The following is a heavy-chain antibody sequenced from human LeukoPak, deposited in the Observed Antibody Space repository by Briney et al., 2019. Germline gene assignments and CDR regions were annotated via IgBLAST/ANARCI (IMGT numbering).Heavy chain of an antibody. J-gene: IGHJ4*02. CDR2: IYSGGST. D-gene: IGHD6-19*01. V-gene: IGHV3-66*01. CDR3: ARGRSSGWYYFDY. CDR1: GFTVSGDY. Sequence: PGGSLRLSCAASGFTVSGDYMSWVRQAPGKGLEWVSVIYSGGSTYYADSVKGRFTISRDNSKNTLYLQMNSLRAEDTAVYYCARGRSSGWYYFDYWGQGTLVTVSS.